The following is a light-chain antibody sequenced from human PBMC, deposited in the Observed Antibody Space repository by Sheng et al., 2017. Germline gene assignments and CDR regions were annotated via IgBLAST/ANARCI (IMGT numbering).Light chain of an antibody. CDR2: SAS. Sequence: QLTQFPSFLSASVGDRVTITCRASQVIGTSLAWYQQKPGKAPKLLIYSASTLQTGVPSTFSGGGSGTEFTLTISSLQPDDFATYYCQRLDSYPPXSFGPGTKVDV. CDR3: QRLDSYPPXS. CDR1: QVIGTS. J-gene: IGKJ3*01. V-gene: IGKV1-9*01.